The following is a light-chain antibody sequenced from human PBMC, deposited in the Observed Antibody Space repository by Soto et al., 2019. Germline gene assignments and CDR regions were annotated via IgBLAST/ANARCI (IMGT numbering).Light chain of an antibody. Sequence: EIVMTQSPATLSVSPGERATLSCRASQSVSGKLAWYQQKPGQAPRLLIYGASTRATGIPARFSGSGSGTEFTLTISSLQSEDFAVYYCQQYNNWPPVTFGQGTKVEIK. CDR2: GAS. CDR1: QSVSGK. V-gene: IGKV3-15*01. J-gene: IGKJ1*01. CDR3: QQYNNWPPVT.